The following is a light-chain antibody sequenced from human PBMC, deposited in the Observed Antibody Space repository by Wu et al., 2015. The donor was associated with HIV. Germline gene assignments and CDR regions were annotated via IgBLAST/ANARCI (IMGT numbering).Light chain of an antibody. CDR3: QQRNIWPRT. V-gene: IGKV3-11*01. CDR1: QGVSSY. J-gene: IGKJ1*01. CDR2: DAS. Sequence: EIVLTQSPGTLSLSPGERATLSCRASQGVSSYLAWHQQRPGQAPRLLIYDASKRATGIPARFSGSGSGTDFTLTISSLEPEDFAVYYCQQRNIWPRTFGQGTKVEI.